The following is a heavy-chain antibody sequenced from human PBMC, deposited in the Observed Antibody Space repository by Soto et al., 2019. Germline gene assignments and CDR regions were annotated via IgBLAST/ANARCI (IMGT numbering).Heavy chain of an antibody. CDR3: ASSQNRGGSYVRRRDFDY. D-gene: IGHD2-15*01. CDR2: IYYSGST. V-gene: IGHV4-31*03. Sequence: PSETLSLTCTVSGGSISSGGYYWSWIRQHPGKGLEWIGYIYYSGSTYYNPSLKSRVTISVDTSKNQFSLKLSSVTAADTAVYYCASSQNRGGSYVRRRDFDYWGQGTLVTVSS. J-gene: IGHJ4*02. CDR1: GGSISSGGYY.